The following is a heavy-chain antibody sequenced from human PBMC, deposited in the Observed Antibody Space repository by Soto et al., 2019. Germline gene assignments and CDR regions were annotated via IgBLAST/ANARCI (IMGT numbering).Heavy chain of an antibody. J-gene: IGHJ3*02. V-gene: IGHV3-15*01. D-gene: IGHD3-22*01. CDR3: TTDGFTGIVGI. Sequence: EVQLVESGGSLVTPGGSLRLSCAASGFPFTKAWMTWVRQAPGKGLEWVGRIRSKPAGETREYAAPVKGRFTISTDDSKNMIYLEMNSLKIEDTGVYYCTTDGFTGIVGIWGQGTMVTVSS. CDR1: GFPFTKAW. CDR2: IRSKPAGETR.